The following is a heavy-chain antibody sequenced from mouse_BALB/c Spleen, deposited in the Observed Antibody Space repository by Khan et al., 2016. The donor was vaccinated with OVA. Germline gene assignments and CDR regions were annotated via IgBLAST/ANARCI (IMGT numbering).Heavy chain of an antibody. CDR1: GFSLSRYN. D-gene: IGHD2-14*01. V-gene: IGHV2-6-4*01. J-gene: IGHJ4*01. Sequence: QVQLKQSGPGLVAPSQSLSITCTVSGFSLSRYNIHWVRQPPGKGLEWLGMIWGGGGTDYNSTLKIRLSISKDNSKSQVFLKMNSLQTDDTAMYXCARAYYRYDGYYAMDYGGQGTSVTVSS. CDR2: IWGGGGT. CDR3: ARAYYRYDGYYAMDY.